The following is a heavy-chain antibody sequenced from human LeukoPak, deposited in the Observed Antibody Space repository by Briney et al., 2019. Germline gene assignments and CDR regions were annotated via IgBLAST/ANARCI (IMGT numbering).Heavy chain of an antibody. CDR1: GYTFTSYG. CDR3: ARERSIFGVVIQNPFYYYYMDV. V-gene: IGHV1-18*01. CDR2: ISAYNGNT. J-gene: IGHJ6*03. Sequence: ASVKVSCKASGYTFTSYGISWVRQAPGQGLEWMGWISAYNGNTNYAQKLQGRVTMTTDTSTSTAYMELRSLRSDDTAVYYCARERSIFGVVIQNPFYYYYMDVWGKGTTVTVSS. D-gene: IGHD3-3*01.